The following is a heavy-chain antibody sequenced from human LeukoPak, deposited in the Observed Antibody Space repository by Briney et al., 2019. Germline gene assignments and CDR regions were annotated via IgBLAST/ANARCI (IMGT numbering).Heavy chain of an antibody. CDR2: ISGSGGNT. J-gene: IGHJ4*02. CDR3: AKEAQGCSIISCYFDS. V-gene: IGHV3-23*01. Sequence: PGGSLRLSCAASGFTFSNYAMSWVRQAPGKGLEWVSAISGSGGNTYYADSVKGRFTISRDNSKNTLFLQMNSLRAEDTAVYYCAKEAQGCSIISCYFDSWGQGTLVTVSS. D-gene: IGHD2-2*01. CDR1: GFTFSNYA.